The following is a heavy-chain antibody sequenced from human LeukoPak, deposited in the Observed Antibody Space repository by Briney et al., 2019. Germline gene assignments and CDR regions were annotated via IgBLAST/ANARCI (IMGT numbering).Heavy chain of an antibody. CDR3: ARGGSYPGC. Sequence: PGGSLRLSCAASGFTVSNDWMSGVRQAPGKGLEWGAKIKQDGSEEYYVDSVTGRFTISRDNAKNSLFLQMNSLRVEDTAIYYCARGGSYPGCWGQGTLVTVSS. J-gene: IGHJ4*02. CDR2: IKQDGSEE. V-gene: IGHV3-7*03. D-gene: IGHD1-26*01. CDR1: GFTVSNDW.